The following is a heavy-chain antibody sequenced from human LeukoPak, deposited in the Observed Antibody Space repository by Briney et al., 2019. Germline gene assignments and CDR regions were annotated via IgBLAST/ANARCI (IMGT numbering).Heavy chain of an antibody. D-gene: IGHD3-10*01. J-gene: IGHJ4*02. V-gene: IGHV1-69*13. CDR2: INPNSGGT. CDR3: AIVMARADY. Sequence: SVKVSCKASGYTFTSYDINWVRQAPGQGLEWMGWINPNSGGTNYAQKFQGRVTITADESTSTAYMELSSLRSEDTAVYYCAIVMARADYWGQGTLVTVSS. CDR1: GYTFTSYD.